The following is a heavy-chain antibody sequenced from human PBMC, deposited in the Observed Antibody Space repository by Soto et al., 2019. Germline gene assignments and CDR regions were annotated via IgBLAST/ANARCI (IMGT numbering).Heavy chain of an antibody. CDR3: AREGFRLSWNFDF. CDR2: VSYDGTIT. J-gene: IGHJ4*02. CDR1: GFTFKNYT. Sequence: GVSLRLSCAASGFTFKNYTMNWVRQAPGQGLEWVAVVSYDGTITYCTDSVKGRFTVSRDDSKKTVFLQMNSLRGEDTAVYYCAREGFRLSWNFDFWGQGALVTVSS. D-gene: IGHD3-9*01. V-gene: IGHV3-30-3*01.